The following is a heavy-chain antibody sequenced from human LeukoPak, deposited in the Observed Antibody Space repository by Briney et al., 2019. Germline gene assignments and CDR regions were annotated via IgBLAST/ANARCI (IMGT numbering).Heavy chain of an antibody. V-gene: IGHV4-59*01. CDR2: IYYSGST. D-gene: IGHD6-19*01. Sequence: SETLSLTCTASGGSISSYYWSWIRQPPGKGLEWIGYIYYSGSTNYNPSLKSRVTISVDTSKNQFSLKLSSVNAADTAVYYCARGIAVAHFDYWGQGTLVTVSS. J-gene: IGHJ4*02. CDR3: ARGIAVAHFDY. CDR1: GGSISSYY.